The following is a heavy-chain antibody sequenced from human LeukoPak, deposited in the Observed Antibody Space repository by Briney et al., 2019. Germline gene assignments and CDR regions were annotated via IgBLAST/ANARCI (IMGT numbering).Heavy chain of an antibody. Sequence: GGSLRLSCAASGFTFSSYAMHWVRQAPGKGLEWVAVISYDGSNKYYADSVKGRFTISRDNSKNTLYLQMNSLRAEDMAVYYCARGIAPPTAYYYYGMDVWGQGTTVTVSS. CDR3: ARGIAPPTAYYYYGMDV. D-gene: IGHD6-13*01. CDR1: GFTFSSYA. V-gene: IGHV3-30-3*01. CDR2: ISYDGSNK. J-gene: IGHJ6*02.